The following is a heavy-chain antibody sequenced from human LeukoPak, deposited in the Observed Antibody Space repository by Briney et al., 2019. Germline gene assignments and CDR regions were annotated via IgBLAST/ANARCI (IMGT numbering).Heavy chain of an antibody. CDR1: GFTFSSYA. CDR2: ISYDGSSK. CDR3: ARVYGKPEYYFDY. V-gene: IGHV3-30*04. Sequence: PGGSLRLSCAASGFTFSSYAMHWVRQAPGKGLEWVAVISYDGSSKYYADSVKGRFTISRDNSKNTLYLQMNSLRAEDTAVYYCARVYGKPEYYFDYWGQGTLVTVSS. J-gene: IGHJ4*02. D-gene: IGHD4-17*01.